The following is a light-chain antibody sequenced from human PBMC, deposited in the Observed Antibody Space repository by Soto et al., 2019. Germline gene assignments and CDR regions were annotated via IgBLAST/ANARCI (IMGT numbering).Light chain of an antibody. J-gene: IGLJ2*01. CDR2: DVS. Sequence: QSALTQPASVSGSPGQSITISCTGTSSDVGGYNYVSWYQQHPGKAPKLMIYDVSKRPSGVSNRFSGFKSGNTASLTISGLQAEDEADYYCSSYTSSSSSVVFGGGTKVTVL. V-gene: IGLV2-14*01. CDR3: SSYTSSSSSVV. CDR1: SSDVGGYNY.